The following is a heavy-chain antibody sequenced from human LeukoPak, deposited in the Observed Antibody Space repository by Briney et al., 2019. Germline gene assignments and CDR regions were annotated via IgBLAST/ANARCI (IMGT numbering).Heavy chain of an antibody. CDR1: GYTFTSYG. Sequence: GASVKVSCKASGYTFTSYGISWVRQAPGQGLEWMGWISAYSGDTNYAQKLQGRVTMTTGTSTSTAYMELRSLRSDDTAVYYCARVYCSSTSCHTHFDYWGQGTLVTISS. CDR2: ISAYSGDT. V-gene: IGHV1-18*01. J-gene: IGHJ4*02. D-gene: IGHD2-2*02. CDR3: ARVYCSSTSCHTHFDY.